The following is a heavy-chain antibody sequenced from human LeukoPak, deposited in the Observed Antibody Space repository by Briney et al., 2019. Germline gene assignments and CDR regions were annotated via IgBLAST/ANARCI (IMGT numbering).Heavy chain of an antibody. CDR3: ARLGYCSGGSCSDAFDI. CDR1: GFTFSSYW. CDR2: IKQDGSEK. D-gene: IGHD2-15*01. V-gene: IGHV3-7*01. J-gene: IGHJ3*02. Sequence: PGGSLRLSCAASGFTFSSYWMSWVRQAPGKGLEWVANIKQDGSEKYYVDSVKGRFTISRDNAKNSLYLQMNSLRAEDTAVYYCARLGYCSGGSCSDAFDIWGQGTMVTVSS.